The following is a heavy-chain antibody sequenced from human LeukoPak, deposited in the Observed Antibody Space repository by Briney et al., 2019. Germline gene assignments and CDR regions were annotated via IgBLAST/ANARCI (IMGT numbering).Heavy chain of an antibody. Sequence: GGSLRLSCAASAFSFRSYGMQWVRQAPGKGPEWVAFIRYDGRDKYYADSVKGRFTISRDNAKNSLYLQMNSLRAEDTAVYYCASAPPSSSGWHPGPQVGQDYYYYMDVWGKGTTVTVSS. V-gene: IGHV3-30*02. CDR1: AFSFRSYG. D-gene: IGHD6-19*01. CDR3: ASAPPSSSGWHPGPQVGQDYYYYMDV. CDR2: IRYDGRDK. J-gene: IGHJ6*03.